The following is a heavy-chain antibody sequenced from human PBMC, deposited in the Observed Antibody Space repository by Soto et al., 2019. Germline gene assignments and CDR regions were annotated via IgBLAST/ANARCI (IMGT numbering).Heavy chain of an antibody. CDR2: ISSSSSTI. J-gene: IGHJ5*02. D-gene: IGHD3-10*01. CDR1: VFTFSSYS. CDR3: ARDPSGAVRFDP. Sequence: WWSLRLSCAASVFTFSSYSMNWGRQAPGKGLEWVSYISSSSSTIYYADSVKGRFTISRDNAKNSLYLQMNSLRDEDTAVYYCARDPSGAVRFDPWGQGTLVTVSS. V-gene: IGHV3-48*02.